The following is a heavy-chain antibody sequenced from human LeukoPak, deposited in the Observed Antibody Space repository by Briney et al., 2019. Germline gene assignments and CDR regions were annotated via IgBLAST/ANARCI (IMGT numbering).Heavy chain of an antibody. CDR1: GYTFINYW. J-gene: IGHJ3*02. V-gene: IGHV5-51*01. CDR3: ARRHRGLYCSGGACTFDI. Sequence: GESLKISCQVSGYTFINYWIGWVRQMPGKGLEWMGIIYPGDSDTRYSPSFHGQVIISADKSISTAYLQWNSLKASDTAMYYCARRHRGLYCSGGACTFDIWGQGTMVTVSS. D-gene: IGHD2-15*01. CDR2: IYPGDSDT.